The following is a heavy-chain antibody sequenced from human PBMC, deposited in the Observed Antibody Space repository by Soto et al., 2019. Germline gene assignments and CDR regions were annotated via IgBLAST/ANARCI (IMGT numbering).Heavy chain of an antibody. CDR3: ARDKDRQQLGGNYYYIMDV. J-gene: IGHJ6*02. V-gene: IGHV1-69*12. Sequence: QVQLVQSGAEVKKPGSSVKVSCKTSGGTFRTSAISWVRQAPGHGLEWMGGIMPVFPTPDYAQKSKGRVTITADESTSTAYMELSSLGSEDTAVYYCARDKDRQQLGGNYYYIMDVWGQGTTVTVSS. D-gene: IGHD3-3*02. CDR2: IMPVFPTP. CDR1: GGTFRTSA.